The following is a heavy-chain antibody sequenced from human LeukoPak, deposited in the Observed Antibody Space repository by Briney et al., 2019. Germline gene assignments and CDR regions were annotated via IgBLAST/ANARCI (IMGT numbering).Heavy chain of an antibody. CDR3: AREEIAAAGMVYFDY. Sequence: PGGSLRLSCAASGFTLSSYGMPWVRQAPGKGLEWVAVIWYDGSNKYYADSVKGRFTISRDNSKNTLYLQMNSLRAEDTAVYYCAREEIAAAGMVYFDYWGQGTLVTVSS. CDR1: GFTLSSYG. V-gene: IGHV3-33*01. CDR2: IWYDGSNK. J-gene: IGHJ4*02. D-gene: IGHD6-13*01.